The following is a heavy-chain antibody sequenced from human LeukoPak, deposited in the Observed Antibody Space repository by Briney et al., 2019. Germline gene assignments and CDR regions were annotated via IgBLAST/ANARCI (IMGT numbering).Heavy chain of an antibody. CDR3: ARSPGDRTYFDY. V-gene: IGHV3-30*03. CDR1: GFTFSSYG. J-gene: IGHJ4*02. CDR2: ISYDGSNK. D-gene: IGHD3-10*01. Sequence: GGSLRLSCAASGFTFSSYGMHWVRQAPGKGLEWVAVISYDGSNKYYADSVKGRFTISRDNSKNTLYLQMNSLRAEDTAVYYCARSPGDRTYFDYWGQGTLVTVSS.